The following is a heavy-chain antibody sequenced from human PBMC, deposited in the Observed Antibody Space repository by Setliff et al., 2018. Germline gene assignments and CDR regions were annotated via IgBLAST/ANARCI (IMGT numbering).Heavy chain of an antibody. D-gene: IGHD6-6*01. V-gene: IGHV5-51*01. J-gene: IGHJ4*02. CDR3: ARHGARPPFDL. Sequence: PGESLKISCKGSGYDFPNYWIGWVRQTPGKGLEWMGIIFPGDSDTRYSPSFQGQVTMSADKSISTAYLQWSSLTASDTARYYCARHGARPPFDLWGQGTLVTVSS. CDR1: GYDFPNYW. CDR2: IFPGDSDT.